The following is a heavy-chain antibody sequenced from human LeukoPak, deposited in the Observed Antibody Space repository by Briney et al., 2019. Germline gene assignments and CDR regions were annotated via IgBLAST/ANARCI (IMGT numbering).Heavy chain of an antibody. Sequence: SETLSLTCAVYGGSFSGYYWSWIRQPPGKGLEWIGEISHSGSTNYNPSLKSRVTISVDTSKNQFSLKLSSVTAADTAVYYCARGQNSEVDYWGQGTLVTVSS. J-gene: IGHJ4*02. CDR2: ISHSGST. D-gene: IGHD4-23*01. CDR1: GGSFSGYY. V-gene: IGHV4-34*01. CDR3: ARGQNSEVDY.